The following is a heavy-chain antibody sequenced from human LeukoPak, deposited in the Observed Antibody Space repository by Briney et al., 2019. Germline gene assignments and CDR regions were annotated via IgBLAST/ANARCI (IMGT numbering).Heavy chain of an antibody. D-gene: IGHD2-15*01. V-gene: IGHV6-1*01. CDR1: GDSVSSNSAA. CDR3: ARRKLHPAYGMDV. CDR2: TYYRSKWYN. J-gene: IGHJ6*02. Sequence: SQTLSLTCAIAGDSVSSNSAALNWIRQSPSRGLEWLVRTYYRSKWYNDYAVSVKSRITINPDTSKNQFSLQLNSVTPEDTAVYYCARRKLHPAYGMDVWGQGTTVTVSS.